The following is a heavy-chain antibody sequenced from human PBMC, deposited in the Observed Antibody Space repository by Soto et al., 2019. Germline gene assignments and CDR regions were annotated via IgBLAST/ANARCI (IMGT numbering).Heavy chain of an antibody. J-gene: IGHJ3*02. Sequence: QLQLQESGPGLVKPSETLSLTCTVSGGSISSSSYYWGWIRQPPGKGLEWIGSIYYSGSTYYNPSLKSRVTISVDTSKNQFSLKLSSVTAADTAVYYCARRTPTVTHDAFDIWGQGTMVTVSS. CDR3: ARRTPTVTHDAFDI. CDR1: GGSISSSSYY. D-gene: IGHD4-17*01. CDR2: IYYSGST. V-gene: IGHV4-39*01.